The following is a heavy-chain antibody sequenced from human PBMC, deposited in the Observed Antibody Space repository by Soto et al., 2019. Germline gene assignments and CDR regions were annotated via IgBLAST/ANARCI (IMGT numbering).Heavy chain of an antibody. D-gene: IGHD3-22*01. CDR1: GFSFSSYG. CDR3: ARKTLTYYYDSSASY. Sequence: GGSLRLSCAGSGFSFSSYGMHWVRQAPGKGLEWVAVISYDRSNKYYADSVKGRFTISRDNSKNTLYLQMNSLRAEDTAVYYCARKTLTYYYDSSASYWGQGTLVTVSS. CDR2: ISYDRSNK. V-gene: IGHV3-30*03. J-gene: IGHJ4*02.